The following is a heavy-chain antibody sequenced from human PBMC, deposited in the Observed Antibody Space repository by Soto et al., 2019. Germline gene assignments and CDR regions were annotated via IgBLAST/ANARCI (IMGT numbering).Heavy chain of an antibody. CDR3: ARDPSYYGSGSYYYFDY. CDR1: GGSISSGDYY. V-gene: IGHV4-30-4*01. D-gene: IGHD3-10*01. CDR2: IYYSGST. Sequence: PSETLSLTCTVSGGSISSGDYYWSWIRQPPGKGLEWIGYIYYSGSTYYNPSLKSRVTISRDNAKNSLYLQMSSLRAEDSAVYYCARDPSYYGSGSYYYFDYWGQGALVTVSS. J-gene: IGHJ4*02.